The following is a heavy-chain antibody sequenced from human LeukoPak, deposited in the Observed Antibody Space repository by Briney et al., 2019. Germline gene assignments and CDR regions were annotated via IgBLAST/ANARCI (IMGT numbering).Heavy chain of an antibody. V-gene: IGHV4-39*01. CDR1: GGSISTSSYY. J-gene: IGHJ4*02. Sequence: SDTLSLTCTVSGGSISTSSYYWVWIPQPPGKGLEWFGSIYYSGNTYYNPSLKSRVTISVDTSQNQFSLKLSSVPAADTAVYYCARRTPGYGSSWSFDYWGQGTLVTVSS. CDR3: ARRTPGYGSSWSFDY. CDR2: IYYSGNT. D-gene: IGHD6-13*01.